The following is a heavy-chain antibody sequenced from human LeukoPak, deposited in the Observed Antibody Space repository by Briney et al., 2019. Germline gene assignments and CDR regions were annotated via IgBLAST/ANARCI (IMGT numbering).Heavy chain of an antibody. CDR3: ARELAAAFDY. V-gene: IGHV3-64*04. D-gene: IGHD6-13*01. J-gene: IGHJ4*02. CDR1: GFTFSAYA. Sequence: GGSLRLSCSASGFTFSAYAMYWVRQAPGKGLEYVSGISSNGGSSFYADSVKGRFTISRDNSKNTLYLQMNSLRAEDTAVYYCARELAAAFDYWGQGTLVTVSS. CDR2: ISSNGGSS.